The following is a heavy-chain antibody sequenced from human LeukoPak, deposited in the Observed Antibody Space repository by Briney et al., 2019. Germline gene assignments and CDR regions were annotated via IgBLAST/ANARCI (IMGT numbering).Heavy chain of an antibody. CDR1: GGTFSNYG. CDR2: ISSSSSYI. CDR3: VSEGDIGYGYLY. Sequence: GGSLSLSCAASGGTFSNYGLNWVRQPQGKGLGRVSSISSSSSYIYYADSLKGRFTISRDNAKNSLYLQMNSLRAEDTAVYYCVSEGDIGYGYLYWGQGTLVTVSS. V-gene: IGHV3-21*01. D-gene: IGHD5-18*01. J-gene: IGHJ4*02.